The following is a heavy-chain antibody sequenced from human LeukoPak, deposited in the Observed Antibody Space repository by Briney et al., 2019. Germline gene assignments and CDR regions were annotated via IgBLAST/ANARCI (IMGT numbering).Heavy chain of an antibody. J-gene: IGHJ3*01. CDR1: GYSFTSYW. V-gene: IGHV5-51*01. CDR3: ARHVSSSRVAYDV. CDR2: RNPADSDT. D-gene: IGHD2-2*01. Sequence: GESLKISCKGSGYSFTSYWIGWVRQVPGKGLEWVGIRNPADSDTRYSPSFQGQVTISVDKSISTAYLQWSSLKASDTAMYYCARHVSSSRVAYDVWGQGTMVTVSS.